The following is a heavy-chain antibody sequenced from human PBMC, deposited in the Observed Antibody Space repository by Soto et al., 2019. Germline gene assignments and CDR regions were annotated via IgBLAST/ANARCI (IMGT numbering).Heavy chain of an antibody. J-gene: IGHJ4*02. CDR1: GGAFSKTT. D-gene: IGHD2-2*01. CDR3: ARDEGGRDKSTCYRPSVF. CDR2: IIPILDIA. Sequence: QVQLVQSGAEVKTPGSSVKVSCKASGGAFSKTTITWMRQAPGQGLEWMGRIIPILDIANYAEKFQGRVTITAAKSTTTDYMELSSLTYDDTAIYYCARDEGGRDKSTCYRPSVFWGQGTLVTVAS. V-gene: IGHV1-69*08.